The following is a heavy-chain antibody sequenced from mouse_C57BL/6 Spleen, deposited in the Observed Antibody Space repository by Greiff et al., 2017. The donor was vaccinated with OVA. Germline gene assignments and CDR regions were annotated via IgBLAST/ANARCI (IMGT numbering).Heavy chain of an antibody. CDR1: GFTFSDYG. J-gene: IGHJ4*01. CDR3: ARWIRRFYYAMDY. CDR2: ISSGSSTI. Sequence: EVKLVESGGGLVKPGGSLKLSCAASGFTFSDYGMHWVRQAPEKGLEWVAYISSGSSTIYYAHTLKGGFTIARDNSKNTLFLHMTSLSSEDTAMYCCARWIRRFYYAMDYWGQGTSATVSS. D-gene: IGHD2-2*01. V-gene: IGHV5-17*01.